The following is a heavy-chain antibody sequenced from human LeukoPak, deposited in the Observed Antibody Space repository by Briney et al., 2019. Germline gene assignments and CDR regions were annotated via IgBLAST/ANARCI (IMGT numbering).Heavy chain of an antibody. V-gene: IGHV3-15*01. CDR1: GFTVSSNY. D-gene: IGHD4-17*01. Sequence: PGGSLSLSCAASGFTVSSNYMGWVRQAPGKGLELVGRIKSKTDGGTTDYAAPVKGRFTISRDDSKNTLYLQMNSLKTEDTAVYYCTTDPTVTENWYFDLWGRGTLVTVSS. J-gene: IGHJ2*01. CDR2: IKSKTDGGTT. CDR3: TTDPTVTENWYFDL.